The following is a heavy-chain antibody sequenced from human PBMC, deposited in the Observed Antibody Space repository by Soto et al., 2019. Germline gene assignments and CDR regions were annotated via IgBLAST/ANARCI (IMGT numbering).Heavy chain of an antibody. V-gene: IGHV4-31*03. D-gene: IGHD4-17*01. CDR1: GGSISSGGYY. CDR3: ARGSATVTTNTAFDY. Sequence: SETLSLTCTVSGGSISSGGYYWSWIRQHPGKGLEWIGYIYYSGSTYYNPSLKSRVTISVDTSKNQFSLKLSSVTAADTAVYYCARGSATVTTNTAFDYWGQGTLVTVSS. J-gene: IGHJ4*02. CDR2: IYYSGST.